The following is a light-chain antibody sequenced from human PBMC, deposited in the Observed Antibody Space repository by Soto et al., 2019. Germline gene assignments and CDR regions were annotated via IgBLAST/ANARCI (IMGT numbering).Light chain of an antibody. CDR3: SSYTSIITLVV. CDR2: EVR. Sequence: QSALTQPASVSGSPGQSITISCTGSSSDIGTYNYVSWYQQHPGKAPKLIMYEVRRRPSGVSNRFSGSKSGNTASLTISGLQAEDEADYYCSSYTSIITLVVFGGGTQLTVL. V-gene: IGLV2-14*01. CDR1: SSDIGTYNY. J-gene: IGLJ3*02.